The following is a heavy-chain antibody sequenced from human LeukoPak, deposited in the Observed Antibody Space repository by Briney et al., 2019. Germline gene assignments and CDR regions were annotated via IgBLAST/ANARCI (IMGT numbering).Heavy chain of an antibody. CDR1: GYTFTGYY. Sequence: ASVKVSCKASGYTFTGYYIHWVRQAPGQGLEWMGWINPNSGGTNYAQKFQGRVTMTRDTSISTAYMELSRLRSDDTAVYYCARGDIVVVPAATLFDYWGQGTLVTVSS. D-gene: IGHD2-2*01. J-gene: IGHJ4*02. CDR3: ARGDIVVVPAATLFDY. V-gene: IGHV1-2*02. CDR2: INPNSGGT.